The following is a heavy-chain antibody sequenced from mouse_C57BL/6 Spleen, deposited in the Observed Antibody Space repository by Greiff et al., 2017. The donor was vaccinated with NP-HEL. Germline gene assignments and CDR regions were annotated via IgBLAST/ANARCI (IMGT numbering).Heavy chain of an antibody. V-gene: IGHV1-64*01. J-gene: IGHJ4*01. Sequence: QVQLQQPGAELVKPGASVKLSCKASGYTFTSYWMHWVKQRPGQGLEWIGMIHPNSGSTNYNEKFKSKATLTVDKSSSTAYMQLSSLTSEDSAVYYCARNIGITTVVATKAMDYWGQGTSVTVSS. CDR3: ARNIGITTVVATKAMDY. CDR1: GYTFTSYW. CDR2: IHPNSGST. D-gene: IGHD1-1*01.